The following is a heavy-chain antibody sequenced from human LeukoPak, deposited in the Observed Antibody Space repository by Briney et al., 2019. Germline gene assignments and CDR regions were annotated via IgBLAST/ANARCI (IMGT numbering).Heavy chain of an antibody. J-gene: IGHJ4*02. V-gene: IGHV3-21*01. CDR1: GFTFSSYT. CDR2: ISSSSSYI. CDR3: ARDLVAGGLDY. Sequence: GGSLRLSCAASGFTFSSYTMNWVRQAPGKGLEWVSSISSSSSYIYYADSVTGRFTISRDNAKNSLYLQMNSLRAEDTAVYYCARDLVAGGLDYWGQGTLVTVSS. D-gene: IGHD6-19*01.